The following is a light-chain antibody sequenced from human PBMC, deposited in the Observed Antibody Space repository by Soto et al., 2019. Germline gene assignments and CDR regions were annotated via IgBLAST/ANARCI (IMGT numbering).Light chain of an antibody. J-gene: IGKJ5*01. CDR3: QQPISFPIT. V-gene: IGKV1D-12*01. Sequence: DIQMTQSPSSVSASVVDRVTITFLASRDLSGWLAWYQQKPGKAPKLLISAASSLQSGVPSRFSGSGSGTDFTLTIRSLQPEDFATYYCQQPISFPITCGQGTRREIK. CDR2: AAS. CDR1: RDLSGW.